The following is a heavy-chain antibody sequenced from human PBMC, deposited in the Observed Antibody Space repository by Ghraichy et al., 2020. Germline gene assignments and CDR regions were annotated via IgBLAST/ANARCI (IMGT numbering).Heavy chain of an antibody. CDR3: ARDLWTTRIAYYYGMDV. CDR2: IYYSGST. J-gene: IGHJ6*02. CDR1: GGSFSGYY. V-gene: IGHV4-34*01. D-gene: IGHD3/OR15-3a*01. Sequence: SETLSLTCAVYGGSFSGYYWSWIRQPPGKGLEWIGYIYYSGSTYYNPSLKSRVTISVDTSKNQFSLKLSSVTAADTAVYYCARDLWTTRIAYYYGMDVWGQGTTVTVSS.